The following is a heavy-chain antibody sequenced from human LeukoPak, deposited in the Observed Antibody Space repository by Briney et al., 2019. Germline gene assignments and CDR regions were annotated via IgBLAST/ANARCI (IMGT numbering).Heavy chain of an antibody. CDR1: GFIFSTYG. J-gene: IGHJ4*02. D-gene: IGHD6-19*01. CDR3: VREKSGYTNGWYLFDY. V-gene: IGHV3-33*01. CDR2: IWYDGSNK. Sequence: GGSLRLSCEASGFIFSTYGMHWVRQAPGKGLEWVAVIWYDGSNKYYADSVKGRFTISRDNSKNTLYLQMSSLRAEDTAVYYCVREKSGYTNGWYLFDYWGQGTLVTVSS.